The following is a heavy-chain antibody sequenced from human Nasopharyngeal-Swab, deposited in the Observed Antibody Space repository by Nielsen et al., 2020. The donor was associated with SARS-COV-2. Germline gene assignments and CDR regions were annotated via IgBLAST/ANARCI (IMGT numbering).Heavy chain of an antibody. Sequence: ASVKVSCKASGYTFTSYYMHWVRQAPGQGLEWMGIINPSGGSTSYAQKFQGRVTMTRDTPTSTVYMELSSLRSEDTAVYYCARDIVVVPVARGSWFDPWGQGTLVTVSS. J-gene: IGHJ5*02. CDR1: GYTFTSYY. CDR2: INPSGGST. V-gene: IGHV1-46*01. CDR3: ARDIVVVPVARGSWFDP. D-gene: IGHD2-2*01.